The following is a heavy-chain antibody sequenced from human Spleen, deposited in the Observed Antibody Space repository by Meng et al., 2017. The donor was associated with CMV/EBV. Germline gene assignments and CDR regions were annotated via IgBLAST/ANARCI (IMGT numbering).Heavy chain of an antibody. CDR3: AREGTRPVGGTFDY. V-gene: IGHV1-69*12. Sequence: QGQLVQSGAEVKKPGSSVKASCKASGGTFSSYAISWVRQAPGQGLEWMGGIIPIFGTANYAQKFQGRVTITADESTSTAYMELSSLRSEDTAVYYCAREGTRPVGGTFDYWGQGTLVTVSS. D-gene: IGHD3-16*01. CDR1: GGTFSSYA. J-gene: IGHJ4*02. CDR2: IIPIFGTA.